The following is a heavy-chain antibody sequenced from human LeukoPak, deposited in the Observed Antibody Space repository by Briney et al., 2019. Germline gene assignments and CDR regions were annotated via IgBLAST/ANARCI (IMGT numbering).Heavy chain of an antibody. Sequence: GGSLRLSCTASGFPFSSYGMPWVRQAPGKGLEWVACIRYDENTKYYADSVKGRFTVSRDNSENTLFLQMNSLRAEDTAVYYCAKENTRDGYRHFHYWGQGALVTAAS. J-gene: IGHJ4*02. V-gene: IGHV3-30*02. CDR3: AKENTRDGYRHFHY. CDR1: GFPFSSYG. CDR2: IRYDENTK. D-gene: IGHD5-24*01.